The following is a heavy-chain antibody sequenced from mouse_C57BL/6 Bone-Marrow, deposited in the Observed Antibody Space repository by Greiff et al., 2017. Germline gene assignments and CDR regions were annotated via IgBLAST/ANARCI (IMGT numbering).Heavy chain of an antibody. CDR1: GYTFTSYW. J-gene: IGHJ1*03. CDR2: IDPSDSET. V-gene: IGHV1-52*01. CDR3: ARKDYGSLWYFDV. D-gene: IGHD1-1*01. Sequence: QVQLQQPGAELVRPGSSVKLSCKASGYTFTSYWMHWVKQRPIQGLEWIGNIDPSDSETHYNQKFKDKATLTVDKSSSTAYMQLSSLTSEDSAVYDCARKDYGSLWYFDVWGTGTTVTVSS.